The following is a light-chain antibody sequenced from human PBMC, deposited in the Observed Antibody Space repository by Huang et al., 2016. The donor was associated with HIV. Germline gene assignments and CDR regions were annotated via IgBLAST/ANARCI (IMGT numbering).Light chain of an antibody. CDR2: EIS. Sequence: DIQMTQSPSTLSAFIGDRVTTTCRASQNINSWLAWYQQKPGKAPKLLIYEISSLQSGVPSRFSGSGSGTEFILTISSLQPDDVGTYYCQYGETFGQGTKVEIK. CDR1: QNINSW. V-gene: IGKV1-5*03. CDR3: QYGET. J-gene: IGKJ1*01.